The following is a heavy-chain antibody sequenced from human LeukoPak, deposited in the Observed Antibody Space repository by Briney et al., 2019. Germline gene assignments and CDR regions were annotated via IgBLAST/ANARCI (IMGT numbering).Heavy chain of an antibody. Sequence: PGGSLRLSCAASGFTFSNHALGWVRQAPGKGLEWVSGISWNSGSIGYADSVKGRFTISRDNAKNSLYLQMNSLRAEDTAVYYCARALAYDSSGYLGYWGQGTLVTVSS. CDR1: GFTFSNHA. CDR2: ISWNSGSI. CDR3: ARALAYDSSGYLGY. D-gene: IGHD3-22*01. V-gene: IGHV3-9*01. J-gene: IGHJ4*02.